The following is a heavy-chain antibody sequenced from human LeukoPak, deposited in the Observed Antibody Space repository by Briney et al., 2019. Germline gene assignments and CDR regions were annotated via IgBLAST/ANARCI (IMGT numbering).Heavy chain of an antibody. V-gene: IGHV1-2*06. J-gene: IGHJ5*02. Sequence: ASVKVPCKASGYTFTGYYMHWVRQAPGQGLEWMGRINPNSGGTNYAQKFQGRVTMTRDTSISTAYMELSRLRSDDTAVYYCARGAAAGMALNWFDPWGQGTLVTVSS. D-gene: IGHD6-13*01. CDR1: GYTFTGYY. CDR2: INPNSGGT. CDR3: ARGAAAGMALNWFDP.